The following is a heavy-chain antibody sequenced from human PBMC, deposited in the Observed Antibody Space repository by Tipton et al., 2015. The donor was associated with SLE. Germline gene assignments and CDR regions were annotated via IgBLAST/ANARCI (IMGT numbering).Heavy chain of an antibody. V-gene: IGHV4-61*05. J-gene: IGHJ4*02. CDR2: IYTSGST. D-gene: IGHD3-22*01. CDR3: ARGTYYYDSSGYYYY. Sequence: TLSLTCTVSGGSISSSSYYWGWFRQPPGKGLEWIGYIYTSGSTNYNPSLKSRVTISVDTSKNQFSLKLSSVTAADTAVYYCARGTYYYDSSGYYYYWGQGTLVTVSS. CDR1: GGSISSSSYY.